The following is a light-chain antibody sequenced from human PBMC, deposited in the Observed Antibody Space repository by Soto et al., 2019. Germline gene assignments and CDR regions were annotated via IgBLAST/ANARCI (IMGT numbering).Light chain of an antibody. J-gene: IGKJ3*01. CDR1: QSFSTY. CDR2: DAS. CDR3: PVRDCWLLR. V-gene: IGKV3-11*01. Sequence: SVLPNSHTTLSLSPGESSTLSCRSRQSFSTYMTWYQQKPGQAPRLLIYDASKRATGIPARFSGSGSGTDFTLTISSLEPEDFAVYYCPVRDCWLLRFCPVTKVDIK.